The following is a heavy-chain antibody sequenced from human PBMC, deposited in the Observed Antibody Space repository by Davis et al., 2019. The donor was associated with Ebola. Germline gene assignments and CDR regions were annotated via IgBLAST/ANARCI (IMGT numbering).Heavy chain of an antibody. CDR3: ARDMSSLTMVHFDS. D-gene: IGHD3-10*01. CDR1: GYIFTDFY. J-gene: IGHJ4*02. V-gene: IGHV1-2*02. Sequence: ASVKVSCKASGYIFTDFYLHWVRQAPGQGLEWMGWINPDSGVTTYAQKFQGRVTMTRDTSISTAYLDLGGLTSNDTAVYFCARDMSSLTMVHFDSWGQGTLVTVSS. CDR2: INPDSGVT.